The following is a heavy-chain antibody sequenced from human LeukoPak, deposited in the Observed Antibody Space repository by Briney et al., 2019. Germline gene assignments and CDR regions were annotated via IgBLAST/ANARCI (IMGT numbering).Heavy chain of an antibody. D-gene: IGHD2-21*01. Sequence: HPGGSLRLSCAAPGFMFSDYGMHWVRQAPGKGLEWVAVISNDGGIIYYADSVKGRFTISRDNSKNTLHLQMNSLRPDDTAVYYCAKDGPYCGGITCYFRYFDLWGRGTLVTVSS. V-gene: IGHV3-30*18. CDR3: AKDGPYCGGITCYFRYFDL. J-gene: IGHJ2*01. CDR2: ISNDGGII. CDR1: GFMFSDYG.